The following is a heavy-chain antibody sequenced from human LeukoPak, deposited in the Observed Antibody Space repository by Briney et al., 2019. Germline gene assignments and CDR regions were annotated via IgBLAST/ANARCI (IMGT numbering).Heavy chain of an antibody. D-gene: IGHD6-19*01. CDR2: IYSGGST. CDR3: AKGVGSGWDTNFDY. Sequence: GGSLRLSCAASGFIVSSNYMSWVRQAPGKGLEWVSVIYSGGSTYYADSVKGRFTISRDNSKNTLYLQMNSLRAEDTAVYYCAKGVGSGWDTNFDYWGQGTLVTVSS. V-gene: IGHV3-53*01. J-gene: IGHJ4*02. CDR1: GFIVSSNY.